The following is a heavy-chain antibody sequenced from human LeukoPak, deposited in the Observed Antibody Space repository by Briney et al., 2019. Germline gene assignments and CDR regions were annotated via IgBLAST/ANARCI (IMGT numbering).Heavy chain of an antibody. J-gene: IGHJ3*02. Sequence: ASVKVSCKASGYTFTSYDINWVRQATGQGLEWMGWMNPNSGTTGYAQKFQGRVTMTRSTSISTAYMELSSLKASDSAMYYCARHPYGSGPSGPFDIWGQGIMVAVSS. CDR3: ARHPYGSGPSGPFDI. CDR2: MNPNSGTT. D-gene: IGHD3-10*01. V-gene: IGHV1-8*01. CDR1: GYTFTSYD.